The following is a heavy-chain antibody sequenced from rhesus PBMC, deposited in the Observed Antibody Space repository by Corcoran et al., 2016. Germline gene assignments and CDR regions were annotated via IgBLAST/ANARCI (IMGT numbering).Heavy chain of an antibody. CDR2: ISCSSGSP. CDR1: GGSISSSNW. D-gene: IGHD2-15*01. V-gene: IGHV4S19*01. CDR3: ARALRLDS. J-gene: IGHJ6*01. Sequence: QVQLQESGPGLVKPSETLSLICAVSGGSISSSNWWSWIRQPPGKGLECIGDISCSSGSPYYNPSLKSRVTISKDTSKNQFSLKLTSVTAADTAVYYCARALRLDSWGQGVVVTVSS.